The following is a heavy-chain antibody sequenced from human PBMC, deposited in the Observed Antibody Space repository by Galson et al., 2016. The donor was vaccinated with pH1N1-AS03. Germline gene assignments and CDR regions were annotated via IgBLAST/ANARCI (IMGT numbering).Heavy chain of an antibody. J-gene: IGHJ4*02. D-gene: IGHD6-13*01. V-gene: IGHV3-23*01. CDR2: ITSGGNT. CDR3: AKDKGSSRHDDY. CDR1: GFSFSSYA. Sequence: SLRLFCAASGFSFSSYAMSWVRQAPGKGLQWVSSITSGGNTYYADSVKGRFTISRDNSKQTLYLQMNSLRAEDAAVYLCAKDKGSSRHDDYWGQGNPGHRLL.